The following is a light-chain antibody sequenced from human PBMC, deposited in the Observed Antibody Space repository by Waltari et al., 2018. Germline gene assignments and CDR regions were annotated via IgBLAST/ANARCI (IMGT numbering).Light chain of an antibody. CDR3: QQLSSYPLT. J-gene: IGKJ3*01. CDR2: AAS. V-gene: IGKV1-9*01. CDR1: QGVSSY. Sequence: DIQLTQSPSFLSASVGDRVTITGRASQGVSSYLAWYQQQPGKAPKLLSSAASTLQSGGPSRFSGSGSGTEFILTISSLQPEDFATYYCQQLSSYPLTVGPGTKVDIK.